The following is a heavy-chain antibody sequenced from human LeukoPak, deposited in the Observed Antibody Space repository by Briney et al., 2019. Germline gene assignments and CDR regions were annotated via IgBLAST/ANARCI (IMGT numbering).Heavy chain of an antibody. J-gene: IGHJ6*03. Sequence: GGSLRLSCAVSGFTFDDYAMHWVRLVPGKGLEWVSGISWNSDTIGYGDSVKGRFTISRDNAKNSLYLQMNSLRAEDTAVYYCAREYYMDVWGKGTTVTISS. CDR3: AREYYMDV. V-gene: IGHV3-9*01. CDR1: GFTFDDYA. CDR2: ISWNSDTI.